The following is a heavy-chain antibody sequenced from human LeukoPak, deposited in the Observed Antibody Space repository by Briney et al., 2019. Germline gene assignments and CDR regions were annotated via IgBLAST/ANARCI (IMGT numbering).Heavy chain of an antibody. D-gene: IGHD3-22*01. V-gene: IGHV3-30*02. J-gene: IGHJ5*02. Sequence: GGSLRLSCAASGFTFSSYGMHWVRQAPPKGLAWVAFIRFDGSNQYYADSVKGRFTIYRDNSKNTLYLHMTSLTAEDTAVYYCAYYSGAGNWFDPWGQGTLVTVSS. CDR2: IRFDGSNQ. CDR1: GFTFSSYG. CDR3: AYYSGAGNWFDP.